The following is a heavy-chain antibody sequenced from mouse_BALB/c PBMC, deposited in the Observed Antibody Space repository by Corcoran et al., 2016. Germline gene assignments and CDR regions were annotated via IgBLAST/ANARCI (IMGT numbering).Heavy chain of an antibody. CDR1: GYSITSGYY. CDR2: ISYDGSN. CDR3: ARWYDYYSAMDY. D-gene: IGHD2-4*01. J-gene: IGHJ4*01. Sequence: DVQLQESGPGLVKPSQSLSLTCSVTGYSITSGYYWNWIRQFPGNKLEWMGYISYDGSNNYNPSLKNRISITSDTSKNQFFLKLNSVTTEDTATYYCARWYDYYSAMDYWGQATSVTVSS. V-gene: IGHV3-6*02.